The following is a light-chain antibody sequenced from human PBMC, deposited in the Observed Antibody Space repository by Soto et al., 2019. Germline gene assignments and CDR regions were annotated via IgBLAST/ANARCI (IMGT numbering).Light chain of an antibody. V-gene: IGLV2-14*01. CDR2: EVS. Sequence: QSALTQPASVSGSPGQSITISCTGTSSDGGGYNYVSWYQQHPGKAPKLMIYEVSNRPSGVSNRFSGSKSGNTAFLTISGLQAEDEADYYCSSYTSSSTQVFGTGTKVTVL. CDR3: SSYTSSSTQV. CDR1: SSDGGGYNY. J-gene: IGLJ1*01.